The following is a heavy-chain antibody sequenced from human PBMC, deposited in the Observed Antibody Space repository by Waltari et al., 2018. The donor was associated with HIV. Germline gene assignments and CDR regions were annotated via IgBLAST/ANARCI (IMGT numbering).Heavy chain of an antibody. Sequence: EIQLFESGGGLVQPGGSLRLSCAASGFLLDNHGMIWVRQAPGKGREWVSGIGGIGANIYDADSVKGRFTGSRDNSKNTLYLQMNSLRVEDTAVYYCTKLTDSATTDWGQGTPVTVSS. CDR1: GFLLDNHG. J-gene: IGHJ4*02. D-gene: IGHD1-26*01. CDR3: TKLTDSATTD. CDR2: IGGIGANI. V-gene: IGHV3-23*01.